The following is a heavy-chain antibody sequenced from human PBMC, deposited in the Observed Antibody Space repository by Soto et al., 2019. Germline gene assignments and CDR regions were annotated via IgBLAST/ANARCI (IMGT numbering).Heavy chain of an antibody. CDR3: ARDPQGEHQGGTFDY. CDR2: IIPIFGTA. J-gene: IGHJ4*02. V-gene: IGHV1-69*12. Sequence: QVQLVQSGAEVKKPGSSVKVSCKASGGTFGSYAISCVRQAPGQGLEWMGGIIPIFGTANYAQKFQGRVTITAVESTSTAYMELSSLRSDDTAVYYCARDPQGEHQGGTFDYWGQGTLVTVSS. CDR1: GGTFGSYA. D-gene: IGHD2-21*01.